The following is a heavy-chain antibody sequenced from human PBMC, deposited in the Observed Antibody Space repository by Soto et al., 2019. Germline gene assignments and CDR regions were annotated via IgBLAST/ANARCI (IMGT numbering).Heavy chain of an antibody. CDR2: ISYDGTNK. Sequence: GGSLRLSCAASGFTFSSYGMHWVRQAPGKGLEWVALISYDGTNKYYADSVKGRFTISRDNSKNTLYLQMTSLRAEDTAVYYCAKDYSIGPYYFDYWGQGTLVTVSS. J-gene: IGHJ4*02. V-gene: IGHV3-30*18. CDR1: GFTFSSYG. D-gene: IGHD6-19*01. CDR3: AKDYSIGPYYFDY.